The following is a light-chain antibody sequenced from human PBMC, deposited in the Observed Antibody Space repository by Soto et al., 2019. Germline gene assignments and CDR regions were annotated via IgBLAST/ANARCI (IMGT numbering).Light chain of an antibody. V-gene: IGKV3-15*01. CDR3: QQYKNWPPLT. CDR2: GAF. Sequence: EIVMTQSPATLSVSPGETATLSCRASQSVSYNLAWYQQKPGQGPRLLIYGAFTRATGIPARFNSSRSGTEVTLTTSNLQSEDFALYYCQQYKNWPPLTFGGGNKVEIK. CDR1: QSVSYN. J-gene: IGKJ4*01.